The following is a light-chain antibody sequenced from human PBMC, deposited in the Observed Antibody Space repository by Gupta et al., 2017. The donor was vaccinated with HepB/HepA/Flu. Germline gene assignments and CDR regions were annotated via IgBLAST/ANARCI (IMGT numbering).Light chain of an antibody. CDR2: DAS. CDR1: QMIDSQ. J-gene: IGKJ4*01. CDR3: QQRSEWPLT. V-gene: IGKV3-11*01. Sequence: EIVLTQSPATLSFSPGERATLSCRASQMIDSQLAWYQHKPGQAPRLVISDASNRATNVPPRFSGSGFGTDFTLSISSLESEDFAVYYCQQRSEWPLTFGGGTKVEIK.